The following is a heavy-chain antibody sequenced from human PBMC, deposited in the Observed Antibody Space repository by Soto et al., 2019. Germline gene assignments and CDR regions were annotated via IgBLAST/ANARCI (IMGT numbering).Heavy chain of an antibody. D-gene: IGHD4-17*01. CDR3: ARRYGDGFDY. CDR1: GGSISSYY. J-gene: IGHJ4*02. CDR2: IYYSGST. V-gene: IGHV4-59*08. Sequence: QVQLQESGAGLVKPSETLSLTCTVSGGSISSYYWSWIRQPPGKGLEWIGYIYYSGSTNYNPSLKSRVSIPVYSSKNPLAPRLSTVPAADTAFYCWARRYGDGFDYWGQGTLVTAAS.